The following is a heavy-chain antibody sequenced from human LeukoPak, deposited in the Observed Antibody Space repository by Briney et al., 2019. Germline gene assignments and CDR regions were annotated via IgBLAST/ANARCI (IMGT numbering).Heavy chain of an antibody. Sequence: GGSLRLSCAASGFTFSDYYMSWIRQAPGKGLEWVSYISSSGSTIYYADSVKGRFTISRDNAKNSLYLQMNSLRAEDTAVYYCARSPSLYNSSWKTPAAHVDLWGRGTLVTVSS. D-gene: IGHD6-13*01. CDR2: ISSSGSTI. CDR1: GFTFSDYY. V-gene: IGHV3-11*01. CDR3: ARSPSLYNSSWKTPAAHVDL. J-gene: IGHJ2*01.